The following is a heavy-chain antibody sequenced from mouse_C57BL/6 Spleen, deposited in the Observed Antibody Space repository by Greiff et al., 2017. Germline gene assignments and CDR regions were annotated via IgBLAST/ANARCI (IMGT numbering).Heavy chain of an antibody. J-gene: IGHJ3*01. Sequence: VKLMESGAELVKPGASVKISCKASGYAFSSYWMNWVKQRPGKGLEWIGQIYPGDGDTNYNGKFKGKATLTADKSSSTAYMQLSSLTSEDSAVYFCARGGYAPGCAYWGQGTLVTVSA. CDR1: GYAFSSYW. D-gene: IGHD2-2*01. CDR2: IYPGDGDT. CDR3: ARGGYAPGCAY. V-gene: IGHV1-80*01.